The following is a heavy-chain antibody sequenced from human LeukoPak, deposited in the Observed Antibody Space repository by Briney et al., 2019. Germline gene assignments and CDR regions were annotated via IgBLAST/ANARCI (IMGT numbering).Heavy chain of an antibody. CDR1: GGSISSGSYF. J-gene: IGHJ4*02. V-gene: IGHV4-39*01. CDR3: ARQYDY. Sequence: PSETLSLTCTVYGGSISSGSYFWGWVRQPPGKGMEWIGSRYYSGSTDYNPSLKSRVTISADTSKNQFSLKLTSVTTADTAVYYCARQYDYWGQGTLVTVSS. CDR2: RYYSGST.